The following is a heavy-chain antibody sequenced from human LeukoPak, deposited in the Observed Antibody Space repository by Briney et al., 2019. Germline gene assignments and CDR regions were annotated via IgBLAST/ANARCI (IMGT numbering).Heavy chain of an antibody. CDR1: GGTFSSYA. CDR3: ARAQYSSSWYYYYGMDV. D-gene: IGHD6-13*01. J-gene: IGHJ6*02. CDR2: IIPIFGTA. Sequence: SVKVSCKASGGTFSSYAISWVRQAPGQGLEWMGGIIPIFGTANYAQKFQGRVTVTADESTSTAYMELSSLRSEDTAVYYCARAQYSSSWYYYYGMDVWGQGTTVTVSS. V-gene: IGHV1-69*13.